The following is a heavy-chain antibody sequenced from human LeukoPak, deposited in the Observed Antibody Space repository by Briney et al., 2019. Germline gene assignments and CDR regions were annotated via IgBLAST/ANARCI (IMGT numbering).Heavy chain of an antibody. J-gene: IGHJ5*02. V-gene: IGHV3-23*01. CDR2: ISGSGGST. CDR1: GFTFSSYG. CDR3: AKDLPDYGDYIEGS. Sequence: AGGSLRLSCAASGFTFSSYGMHWVRQAPGKGLEWVSTISGSGGSTNYADSVKGRFTFSRDNSKKTLYLQMNSLRAEDTAVYYCAKDLPDYGDYIEGSWGQGTLVTVSS. D-gene: IGHD4-17*01.